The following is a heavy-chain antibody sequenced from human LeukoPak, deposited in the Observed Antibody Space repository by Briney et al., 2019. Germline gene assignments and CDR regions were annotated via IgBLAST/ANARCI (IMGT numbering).Heavy chain of an antibody. D-gene: IGHD5-18*01. V-gene: IGHV1-8*01. CDR3: ARETEGYSYGYNEYYFDY. CDR1: GYTFTSYD. J-gene: IGHJ4*02. Sequence: GASVKVSCKASGYTFTSYDINWVRQATGQGLEWMGWMNPNSGNTGYAQKFQGRVTMTRNTSISTAYMELSSLRSEDTAVYYCARETEGYSYGYNEYYFDYWGQGTLVTVSS. CDR2: MNPNSGNT.